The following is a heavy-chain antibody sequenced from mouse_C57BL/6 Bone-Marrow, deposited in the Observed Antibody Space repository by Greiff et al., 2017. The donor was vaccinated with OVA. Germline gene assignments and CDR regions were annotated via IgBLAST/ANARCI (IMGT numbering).Heavy chain of an antibody. J-gene: IGHJ2*01. Sequence: QVHVKQSGAELVRPGASVTLSCKASGYAFTDYEMHWVKQTPVHGLEWIGAIDPETGGTAYNQKFKGKAILTADKSSSTAYMELRSLTSEDSAVYYCTGNYDYWGQGTTLTVSS. D-gene: IGHD2-1*01. V-gene: IGHV1-15*01. CDR3: TGNYDY. CDR2: IDPETGGT. CDR1: GYAFTDYE.